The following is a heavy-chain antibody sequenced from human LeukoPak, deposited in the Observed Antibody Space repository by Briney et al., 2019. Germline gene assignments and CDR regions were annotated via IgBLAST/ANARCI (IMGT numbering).Heavy chain of an antibody. J-gene: IGHJ6*02. V-gene: IGHV3-7*03. Sequence: GGSLRLSCAASGFTFSSYWMNWVRQAPGKGLEWVAKIKQDGSEEYYVDSVKGRFTISRDNAKNSLYLQMNSLRAEDTAVYYCARGYYGMDVWGQGTTVTVSS. CDR2: IKQDGSEE. CDR1: GFTFSSYW. CDR3: ARGYYGMDV.